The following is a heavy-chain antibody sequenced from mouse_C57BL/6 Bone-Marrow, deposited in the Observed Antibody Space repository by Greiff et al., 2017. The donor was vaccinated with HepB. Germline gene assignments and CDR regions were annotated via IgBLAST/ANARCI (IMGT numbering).Heavy chain of an antibody. CDR3: ARPSCESSPLYAMDY. V-gene: IGHV14-3*01. Sequence: VQLQQSVAELVRPGASVKLSCTASGFNIKNTYMHWVKQRPEQGLEWIGRIDPANGNTKYAPKIQGKATITADTSSNTAYLQLSSLTAEDTAIYYGARPSCESSPLYAMDYGGQGTSVTVSS. CDR1: GFNIKNTY. CDR2: IDPANGNT. J-gene: IGHJ4*01. D-gene: IGHD1-1*01.